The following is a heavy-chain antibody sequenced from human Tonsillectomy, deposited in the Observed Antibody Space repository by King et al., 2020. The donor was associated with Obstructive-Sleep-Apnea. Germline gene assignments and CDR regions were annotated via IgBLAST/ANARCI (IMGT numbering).Heavy chain of an antibody. J-gene: IGHJ4*02. D-gene: IGHD3-10*01. Sequence: VQLVESGGGLVKPGGSLRLSCAASGFTVSNAWMSWFRQAPGKGLEWVGRIRSKTGGGTADYPAPGKGRFTISRDDSKNTLYLQMNSLKTEDTAVYYCRTGVSGDNWGQGTLVTVSS. CDR3: RTGVSGDN. CDR1: GFTVSNAW. CDR2: IRSKTGGGTA. V-gene: IGHV3-15*01.